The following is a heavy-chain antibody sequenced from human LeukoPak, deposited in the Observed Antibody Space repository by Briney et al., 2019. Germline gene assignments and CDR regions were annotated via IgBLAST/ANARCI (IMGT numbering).Heavy chain of an antibody. Sequence: GRSLRLSCAASGFTFDDYAMHWVRQAPGKGLEWVSGISWNSGSIGYADSVKGRFTISRDNAKNSLYLQMNSLRAEDTALYYCVKESFGGYSYGHFDYWGQGTLVTVSS. CDR2: ISWNSGSI. V-gene: IGHV3-9*01. D-gene: IGHD5-18*01. J-gene: IGHJ4*02. CDR1: GFTFDDYA. CDR3: VKESFGGYSYGHFDY.